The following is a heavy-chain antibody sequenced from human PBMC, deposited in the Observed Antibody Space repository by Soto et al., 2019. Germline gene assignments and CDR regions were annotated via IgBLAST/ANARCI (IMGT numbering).Heavy chain of an antibody. Sequence: VQLVESGGGVVQPGGSLRLSCAASGFTFSSYAMSWVRQAPGKGLEWVSGISGSGAGTYYADSVKGRFTISRDSSKNTLYLQMNTRRAEDTAVYYCAKAKVYTWNPGSFAYWGQGPLVTVSS. D-gene: IGHD1-20*01. V-gene: IGHV3-23*04. CDR1: GFTFSSYA. CDR3: AKAKVYTWNPGSFAY. CDR2: ISGSGAGT. J-gene: IGHJ4*02.